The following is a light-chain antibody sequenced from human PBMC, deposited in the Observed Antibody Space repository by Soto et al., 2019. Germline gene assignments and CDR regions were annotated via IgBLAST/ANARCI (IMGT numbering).Light chain of an antibody. J-gene: IGKJ1*01. V-gene: IGKV3-20*01. CDR2: GAS. CDR3: QQYHTTPLT. Sequence: EIVLTQSPGTLSLSAGESASLSCRASQSVSTSVAWYQQKTGQAPRLLLYGASSWATGIPDRFSGSGSGTGFTLTINRLEHEDFAVYYCQQYHTTPLTFGRGTKVEVK. CDR1: QSVSTSV.